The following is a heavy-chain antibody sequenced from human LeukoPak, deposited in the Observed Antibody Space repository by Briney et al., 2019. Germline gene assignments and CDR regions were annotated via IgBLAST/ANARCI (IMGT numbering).Heavy chain of an antibody. CDR2: INTNAGNP. Sequence: ASVKVSCKASGSTFTSYAMIWVREAPGQGLEWRGWINTNAGNPTYAQGLTGRFVFSLDTSVSTAYLQISSLKAEDTAVYYCAIWYCSGGRCYSNARTFDYWGQGTRVSVSS. D-gene: IGHD2-15*01. J-gene: IGHJ4*02. CDR3: AIWYCSGGRCYSNARTFDY. V-gene: IGHV7-4-1*02. CDR1: GSTFTSYA.